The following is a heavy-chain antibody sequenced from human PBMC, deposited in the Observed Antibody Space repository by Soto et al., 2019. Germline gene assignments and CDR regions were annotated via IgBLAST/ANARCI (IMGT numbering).Heavy chain of an antibody. V-gene: IGHV1-8*01. Sequence: EASVKVSCKTSGYTFTSYDVNWVRQATGQGLEWMGWMNPNTGNTGYAQKFQGRVTMTRSTSMSTAYMELRGLTSEDTAVYYCALYCSGGSCYSYGDFDYWGQGTLVTVSS. CDR3: ALYCSGGSCYSYGDFDY. D-gene: IGHD2-15*01. CDR2: MNPNTGNT. CDR1: GYTFTSYD. J-gene: IGHJ4*02.